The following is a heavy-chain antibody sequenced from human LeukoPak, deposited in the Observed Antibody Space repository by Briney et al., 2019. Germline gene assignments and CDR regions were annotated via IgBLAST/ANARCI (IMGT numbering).Heavy chain of an antibody. D-gene: IGHD4-23*01. Sequence: PSQTLSLTCTVSGGSISSGGYYWSWIRQHPGKGLEWIGYIYYSGSTYYNPSLKSRVTISVDTSKNQFSLKLSSVTAADTAVYYCARHRYTVVSWYFDLWGRGTLVTVSS. CDR2: IYYSGST. CDR1: GGSISSGGYY. CDR3: ARHRYTVVSWYFDL. V-gene: IGHV4-31*03. J-gene: IGHJ2*01.